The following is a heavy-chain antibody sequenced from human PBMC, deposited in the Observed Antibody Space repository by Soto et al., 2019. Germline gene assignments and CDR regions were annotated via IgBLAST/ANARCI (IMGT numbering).Heavy chain of an antibody. V-gene: IGHV4-59*01. Sequence: SETLSLTCTVSGGSIGSYYWSWIRQPPGKGLEWIGYIYYSGSTNYNPSLKSRVTISVDTSKNQFSLKLSSVTAADTAVYYCAREVNVDIVATTLFGSRYNWFDPWGQGTLVTVSS. D-gene: IGHD5-12*01. J-gene: IGHJ5*02. CDR1: GGSIGSYY. CDR3: AREVNVDIVATTLFGSRYNWFDP. CDR2: IYYSGST.